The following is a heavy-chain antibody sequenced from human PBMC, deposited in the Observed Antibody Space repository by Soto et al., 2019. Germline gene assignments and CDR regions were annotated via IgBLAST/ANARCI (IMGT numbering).Heavy chain of an antibody. D-gene: IGHD3-10*01. CDR2: IIPIFGTA. J-gene: IGHJ4*02. CDR1: GGTFSSYA. Sequence: QVQLVQSGAEVKKPGSSVKVSCKASGGTFSSYAISWVRQAPGQGLEWMGGIIPIFGTANYAQKFQGRVTITADESTSTADRELGSLRSEATAVYYCAGWGGSYGSGSRAFDYWGQGTLVTVSS. V-gene: IGHV1-69*01. CDR3: AGWGGSYGSGSRAFDY.